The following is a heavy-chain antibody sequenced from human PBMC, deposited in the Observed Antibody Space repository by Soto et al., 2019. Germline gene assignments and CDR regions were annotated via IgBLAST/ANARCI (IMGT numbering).Heavy chain of an antibody. CDR1: GGSISSGGYH. CDR2: MHYSGSP. Sequence: PSETLSLTCTVSGGSISSGGYHWSWIRQHPGKGLEWIGYMHYSGSPYYNSSLKSRVSISVDTSQNQFSLKLSSVTAADTAVYYWARVPVPAAMVDCWGKGTLVTVPS. J-gene: IGHJ4*02. V-gene: IGHV4-31*03. D-gene: IGHD2-2*01. CDR3: ARVPVPAAMVDC.